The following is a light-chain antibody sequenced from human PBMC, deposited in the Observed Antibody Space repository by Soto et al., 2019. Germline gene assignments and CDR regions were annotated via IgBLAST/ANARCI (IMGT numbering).Light chain of an antibody. CDR2: EVS. CDR1: SNDVGGYNY. Sequence: QSALTQPASVSGSPGQSITMFCTGTSNDVGGYNYVSWYQQHQGKAPKLIIYEVSNRPSGISTRFSGSKSANTASLTISGLQADDEAEYYCSSFTGSTTWVFGGGTKLTVL. CDR3: SSFTGSTTWV. J-gene: IGLJ3*02. V-gene: IGLV2-14*01.